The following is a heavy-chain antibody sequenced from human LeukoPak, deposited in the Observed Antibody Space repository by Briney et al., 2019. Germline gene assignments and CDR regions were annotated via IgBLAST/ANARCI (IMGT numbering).Heavy chain of an antibody. V-gene: IGHV3-33*05. J-gene: IGHJ4*02. CDR1: GXTFSSYD. Sequence: GGSLRLSCAAAGXTFSSYDIHWVRQAPGKGLEWVKIILYDGSNKYYADSVKGRFTISRDNSKNTVYLQMNSQTAEDTAVYYCARDFELSHWGQGTLVTVSS. CDR3: ARDFELSH. CDR2: ILYDGSNK. D-gene: IGHD3-16*02.